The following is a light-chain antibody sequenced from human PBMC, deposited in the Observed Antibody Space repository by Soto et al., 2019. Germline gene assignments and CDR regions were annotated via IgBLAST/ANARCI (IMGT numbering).Light chain of an antibody. Sequence: IVMTQSPVTLSVSRGETATRACGASQSVSSNLAWYQQKPGQAPRLLISDASTRATGIPARFSGSGSGTEFTLTVSSLQSEHFAVYYCQQYINSPPYTFGPGIKLEI. CDR2: DAS. V-gene: IGKV3-15*01. CDR1: QSVSSN. J-gene: IGKJ2*01. CDR3: QQYINSPPYT.